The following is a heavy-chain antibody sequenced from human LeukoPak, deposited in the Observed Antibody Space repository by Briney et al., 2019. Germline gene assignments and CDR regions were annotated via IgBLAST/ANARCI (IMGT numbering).Heavy chain of an antibody. Sequence: GGSLRLSCAASGFTFSGSAMHWVRQASGKGLEWVGRIRSKANSYATAYAASVKGRFTISRDDSKNTAYLQMNSLKTEDTAVYYCATLGRNYFDSWGQGTLVTVSS. CDR1: GFTFSGSA. CDR3: ATLGRNYFDS. V-gene: IGHV3-73*01. CDR2: IRSKANSYAT. D-gene: IGHD2-15*01. J-gene: IGHJ4*02.